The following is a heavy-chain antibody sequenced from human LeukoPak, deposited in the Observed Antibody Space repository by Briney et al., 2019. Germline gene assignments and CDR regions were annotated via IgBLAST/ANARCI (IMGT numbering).Heavy chain of an antibody. CDR1: GGSTSSYY. CDR2: IYYSGST. V-gene: IGHV4-59*01. D-gene: IGHD3-3*01. Sequence: SETLSLTCTVSGGSTSSYYWSWMRQPPGKGLEWIGYIYYSGSTNYNPSLKSRVTISVDTSKNQFSLKLSSVTAADTAVYYCAMQNGYDFWSGYFDYWGRGTLVTVSS. CDR3: AMQNGYDFWSGYFDY. J-gene: IGHJ4*02.